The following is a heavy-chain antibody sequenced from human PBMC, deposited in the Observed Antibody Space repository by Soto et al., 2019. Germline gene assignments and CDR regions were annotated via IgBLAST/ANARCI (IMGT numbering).Heavy chain of an antibody. D-gene: IGHD2-2*01. Sequence: GSLRLSCAASGFTFSSYSMNWVRQAPGKGLEWVSSISSSSSYIYYADSVKGRFTISRDNAKNSLYLQMNSLRAEDTAVYYCARVNVVVPAANYYGMDVWGQGTTVTVSS. V-gene: IGHV3-21*01. CDR2: ISSSSSYI. J-gene: IGHJ6*02. CDR3: ARVNVVVPAANYYGMDV. CDR1: GFTFSSYS.